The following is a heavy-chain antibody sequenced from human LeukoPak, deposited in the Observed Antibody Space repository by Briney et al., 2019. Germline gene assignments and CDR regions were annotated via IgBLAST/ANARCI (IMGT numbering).Heavy chain of an antibody. Sequence: ASVKVSCKASGYTFTGYYMHWVRQAPGQGLEWMGRINPNSGGTNYAQKFQGRVTMTRDTSISTAYMELSRLRSEDTAVYYCAREAYYYDSSGYYYPTDYWGQGTLVTVSS. V-gene: IGHV1-2*06. CDR1: GYTFTGYY. CDR3: AREAYYYDSSGYYYPTDY. D-gene: IGHD3-22*01. J-gene: IGHJ4*02. CDR2: INPNSGGT.